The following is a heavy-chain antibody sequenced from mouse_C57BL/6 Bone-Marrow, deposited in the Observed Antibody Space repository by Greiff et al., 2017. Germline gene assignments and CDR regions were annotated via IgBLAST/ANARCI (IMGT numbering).Heavy chain of an antibody. CDR1: GFTFSSYG. CDR2: ISSGGSYT. J-gene: IGHJ4*01. Sequence: EVKVVESGGDLVKPGGSLKLSCAASGFTFSSYGMSWVCQTPDKRLEWVATISSGGSYTYYPDSVKGRFTISRDKAKNTLYLQMSSLKSEDTAMYYCARHQKTYYYGSSFYAMDYWGQGTSVTVSS. CDR3: ARHQKTYYYGSSFYAMDY. V-gene: IGHV5-6*01. D-gene: IGHD1-1*01.